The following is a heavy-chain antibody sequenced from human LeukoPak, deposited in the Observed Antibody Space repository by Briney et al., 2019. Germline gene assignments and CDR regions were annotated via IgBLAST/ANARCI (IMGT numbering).Heavy chain of an antibody. Sequence: SETLSLTCAVSGDSISSKNWWNWVRQPPGKGLEWIGEIYHAGNTNYNPSLKSRVTISVDKSKNQFSLILSSVTAADTAVYYCARDREYSKSWSFDYWGQGTLVTVSS. CDR2: IYHAGNT. CDR3: ARDREYSKSWSFDY. V-gene: IGHV4-4*02. CDR1: GDSISSKNW. J-gene: IGHJ4*02. D-gene: IGHD6-13*01.